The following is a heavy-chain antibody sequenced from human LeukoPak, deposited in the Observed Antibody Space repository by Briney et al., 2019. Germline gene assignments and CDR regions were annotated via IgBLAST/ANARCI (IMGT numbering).Heavy chain of an antibody. Sequence: ASVKVSCKASGYTFSDYYIHWVRQAPGQGLEWMGLINPGGDNTNYAQNFQGRVTMTRDTSTSTVYMELSSLRSEDTAIYYCARIRDGYNDAYDIWGQGTVVTVPS. CDR2: INPGGDNT. D-gene: IGHD5-24*01. V-gene: IGHV1-46*01. CDR1: GYTFSDYY. CDR3: ARIRDGYNDAYDI. J-gene: IGHJ3*02.